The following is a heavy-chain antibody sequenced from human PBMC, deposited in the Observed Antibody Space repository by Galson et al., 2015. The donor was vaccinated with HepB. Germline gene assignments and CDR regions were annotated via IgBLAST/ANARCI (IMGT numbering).Heavy chain of an antibody. CDR3: ASHSSGWYRFDY. CDR1: GFTFSDYY. J-gene: IGHJ4*02. Sequence: SLRLSCAASGFTFSDYYMSWIRQAPGKGLEWVSYISSSSSYTNYADSVKGRFTISRDNAKNSLYLRMNSLRAEDTAVYYCASHSSGWYRFDYWGQGTLVTVSS. V-gene: IGHV3-11*06. D-gene: IGHD6-19*01. CDR2: ISSSSSYT.